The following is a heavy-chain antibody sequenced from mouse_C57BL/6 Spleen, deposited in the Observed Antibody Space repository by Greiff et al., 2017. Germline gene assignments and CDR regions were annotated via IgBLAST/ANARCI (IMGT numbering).Heavy chain of an antibody. CDR1: GFTFSSYA. V-gene: IGHV5-4*03. CDR3: ARYDYDVKYAMDY. J-gene: IGHJ4*01. CDR2: ISDGGSYT. Sequence: DVMLVESGGGLVKPGGSLTLSCAASGFTFSSYAMSWVRQTPEKRLEWVATISDGGSYTYYPDNVKGRFTISRDNAKNNLYLQMSHLKSEDTAMYYCARYDYDVKYAMDYWGQGTSVTVSS. D-gene: IGHD2-4*01.